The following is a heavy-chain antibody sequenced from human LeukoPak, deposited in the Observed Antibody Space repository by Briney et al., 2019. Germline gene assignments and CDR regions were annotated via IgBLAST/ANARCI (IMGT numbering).Heavy chain of an antibody. CDR3: ARAFVGALDY. Sequence: GGSLRLSCAASGFTFRSCDMQWVRQATGKGLEWVSAIGTAGDTYSPGSVKGRFTISRENAKNSLYLHMTSLRAGDTAVYYCARAFVGALDYWGQGTLVTVSS. V-gene: IGHV3-13*04. D-gene: IGHD1-26*01. J-gene: IGHJ4*02. CDR1: GFTFRSCD. CDR2: IGTAGDT.